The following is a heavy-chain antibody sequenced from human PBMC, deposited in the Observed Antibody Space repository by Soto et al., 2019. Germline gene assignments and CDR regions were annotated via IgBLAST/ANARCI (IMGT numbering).Heavy chain of an antibody. J-gene: IGHJ6*02. V-gene: IGHV3-74*03. CDR2: INGDGASL. D-gene: IGHD3-10*01. CDR3: AREGSLGLDV. CDR1: GFIFSSFW. Sequence: EVRLEEAGGGFVQPGGSLRVSCSGSGFIFSSFWMHWVRQGPGKGLEWVSRINGDGASLAYADSVKGRFSISRDNVKNTLHLQMNSLGAHDTAVYFCAREGSLGLDVWGRGTTVTVSS.